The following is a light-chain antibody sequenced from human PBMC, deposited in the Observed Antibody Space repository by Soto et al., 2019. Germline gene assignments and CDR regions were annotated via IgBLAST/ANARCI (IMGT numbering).Light chain of an antibody. V-gene: IGLV1-40*01. CDR1: SSNIGAGYD. Sequence: QSVLTQPPSVSGAPGQRVTISCTGSSSNIGAGYDVHWYKQLPGTAPKLLIYGNSNRPSGVPDRFSGSKSGTSASLAITGLQAADEADYYCQSYDSSLSVVFGGGTKVTVL. CDR2: GNS. J-gene: IGLJ2*01. CDR3: QSYDSSLSVV.